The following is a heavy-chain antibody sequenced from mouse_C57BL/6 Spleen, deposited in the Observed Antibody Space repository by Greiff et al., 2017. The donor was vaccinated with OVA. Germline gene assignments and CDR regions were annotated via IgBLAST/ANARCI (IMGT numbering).Heavy chain of an antibody. D-gene: IGHD1-1*01. Sequence: VQLQESGAELVRPGASVTLSCKASGYTFTDYEMHWVKQTPVHGLEWIGAIDPETGGTAYNQKFKGKAILTADKSSSTAYMELRSLTSEDSAVYDCTIYYYGSSSFYAMDYWGQGTSVTVSS. CDR2: IDPETGGT. CDR3: TIYYYGSSSFYAMDY. V-gene: IGHV1-15*01. CDR1: GYTFTDYE. J-gene: IGHJ4*01.